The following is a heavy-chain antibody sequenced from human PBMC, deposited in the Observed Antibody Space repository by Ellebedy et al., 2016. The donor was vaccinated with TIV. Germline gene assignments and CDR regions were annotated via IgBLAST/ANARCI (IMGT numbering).Heavy chain of an antibody. J-gene: IGHJ6*02. D-gene: IGHD4-17*01. CDR2: ISYDGSNI. CDR3: AREVYGDHPGYYNYGMDV. Sequence: GGSLRLSCAASGFTFSSYGMHWVRQAPGKGLEWVAVISYDGSNIYYADSVKGRFTISRDNSKNTLYLQMNSLIAEDTAVYYCAREVYGDHPGYYNYGMDVWGQGTTVTVSS. V-gene: IGHV3-30*03. CDR1: GFTFSSYG.